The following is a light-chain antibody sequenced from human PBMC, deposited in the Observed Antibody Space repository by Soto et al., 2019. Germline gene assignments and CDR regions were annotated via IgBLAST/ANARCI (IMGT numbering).Light chain of an antibody. Sequence: QSALTQPASVSGSPGQSITISCTGTSSDVGGYNYVSWYQHHPGKAPKLLIYDVSNRPSGVSNRFSGSKSDNTASLTISGLQPEDEADYYCSSYTTSSTLVVFGGGTQLTVL. V-gene: IGLV2-14*03. CDR3: SSYTTSSTLVV. CDR1: SSDVGGYNY. J-gene: IGLJ2*01. CDR2: DVS.